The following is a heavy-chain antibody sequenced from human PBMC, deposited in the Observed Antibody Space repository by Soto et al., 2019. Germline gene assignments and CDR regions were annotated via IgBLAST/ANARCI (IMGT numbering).Heavy chain of an antibody. D-gene: IGHD2-2*01. J-gene: IGHJ6*03. CDR1: GFTFSSYS. V-gene: IGHV3-21*01. CDR2: ISSSSSYI. CDR3: ARVEVPAAIYYYYYMDG. Sequence: EVQLVESGGGLVKPGGSLRLSCAASGFTFSSYSMNWVRQAPGKGLEWVSSISSSSSYIYYADSVKGRFTTSRDNAKNSLYLQMNSLRAEDTAVNYCARVEVPAAIYYYYYMDGWGKGTTVTVSS.